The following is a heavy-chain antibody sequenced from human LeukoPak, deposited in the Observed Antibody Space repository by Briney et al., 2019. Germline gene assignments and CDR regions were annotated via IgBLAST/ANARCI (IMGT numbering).Heavy chain of an antibody. CDR3: ARAGGTYYINYFDY. J-gene: IGHJ4*02. CDR2: IYYSGST. D-gene: IGHD1-26*01. V-gene: IGHV4-31*03. Sequence: PSETLSLTCTVSGGSISSGSYYWSWIRQPAGKGLEWIGYIYYSGSTYYNPSLKSRVTISVDTSKNQFSLKLSSVTAADTAVYYCARAGGTYYINYFDYWGQGALVTVSS. CDR1: GGSISSGSYY.